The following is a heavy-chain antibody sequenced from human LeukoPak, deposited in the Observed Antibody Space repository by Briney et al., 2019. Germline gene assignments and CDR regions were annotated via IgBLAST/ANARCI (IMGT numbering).Heavy chain of an antibody. CDR1: VGSISSSNYY. CDR2: IYNSGST. D-gene: IGHD6-13*01. V-gene: IGHV4-39*01. J-gene: IGHJ4*02. CDR3: ARHSSSSRPNFDY. Sequence: SETLSLTCTVSVGSISSSNYYWGWVRQPPGKGLEWIGSIYNSGSTYYNPSLKSQVTITVDTSKNQCSLKLSSVTAADTAVYYCARHSSSSRPNFDYWGQGTLVTVSS.